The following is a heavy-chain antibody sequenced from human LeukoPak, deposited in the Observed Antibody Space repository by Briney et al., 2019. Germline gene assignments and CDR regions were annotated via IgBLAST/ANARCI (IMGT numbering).Heavy chain of an antibody. D-gene: IGHD3-9*01. CDR2: IYTSGST. J-gene: IGHJ4*02. CDR3: ARWVILTGPYFDY. V-gene: IGHV4-61*02. Sequence: SETLSLTCIVSGGSISSGSYYWSWIRQPAGKGLEWIGRIYTSGSTNYNPSLKSRVTISVDTSKNQFSLKLSSVTAADTAVYYCARWVILTGPYFDYWGQGTLVTVSS. CDR1: GGSISSGSYY.